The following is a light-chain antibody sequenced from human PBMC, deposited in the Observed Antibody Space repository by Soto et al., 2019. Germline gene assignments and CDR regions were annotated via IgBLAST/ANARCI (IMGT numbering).Light chain of an antibody. CDR1: QGVGSG. CDR2: ATS. V-gene: IGKV3-15*01. CDR3: QQSSNWPWT. Sequence: VLTQSPATLSMSPGERATLSCRASQGVGSGLVWYQQKPGQAPRLLIYATSTRATGVPARFSGSGSGTEFTLTISSLQSEDFAVYFCQQSSNWPWTFGHGTEVEI. J-gene: IGKJ1*01.